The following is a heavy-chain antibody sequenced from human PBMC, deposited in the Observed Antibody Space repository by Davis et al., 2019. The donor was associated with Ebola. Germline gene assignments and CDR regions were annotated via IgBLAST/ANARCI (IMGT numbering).Heavy chain of an antibody. CDR3: ARSVGTATPTRGAFEV. D-gene: IGHD5-24*01. Sequence: PSETLSLTCVVSGGSITDSEYFWTWVRLPPGGGLEWLGFSHYDGETHYPPSLKSRLSISVDTSRNIISLKLTSMTTSDTAVYFCARSVGTATPTRGAFEVWGPGTSVIVSS. J-gene: IGHJ3*01. V-gene: IGHV4-31*11. CDR2: SHYDGET. CDR1: GGSITDSEYF.